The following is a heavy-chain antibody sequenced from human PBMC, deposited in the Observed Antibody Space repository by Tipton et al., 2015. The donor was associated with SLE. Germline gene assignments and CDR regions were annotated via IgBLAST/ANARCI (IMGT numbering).Heavy chain of an antibody. D-gene: IGHD3-10*01. V-gene: IGHV4-4*02. J-gene: IGHJ4*02. CDR2: IYHSGST. Sequence: TLSLTCSVSGDSISTGHWWSWVRQSPDKGLEWIGEIYHSGSTHYNPSLKSRVAMSIDKSKNLFSLSLSSVTAADTGVYYCARRDVNLIRGNDFWGQGTLVTVSS. CDR1: GDSISTGHW. CDR3: ARRDVNLIRGNDF.